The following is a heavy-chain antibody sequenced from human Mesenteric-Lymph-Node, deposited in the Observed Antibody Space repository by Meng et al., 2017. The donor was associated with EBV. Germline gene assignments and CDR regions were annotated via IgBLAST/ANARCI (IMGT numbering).Heavy chain of an antibody. CDR1: GGDISSSSG. D-gene: IGHD6-13*01. CDR2: IYHSSGTT. J-gene: IGHJ4*02. CDR3: ARLPPTTGYGTARSY. V-gene: IGHV4-4*02. Sequence: HVQLQESGPGLVKPSGTLSLTCSVSGGDISSSSGWSWVRQPPWKGLEWLGEIYHSSGTTNYNPSLKSRVTISLDKSKNQFSLNLSSVTAADTAVYYCARLPPTTGYGTARSYWGQGTLVTVSS.